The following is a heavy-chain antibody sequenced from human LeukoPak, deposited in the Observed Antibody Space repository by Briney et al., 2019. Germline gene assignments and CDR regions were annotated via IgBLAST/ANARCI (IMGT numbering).Heavy chain of an antibody. Sequence: SGTLSLTCAVSGASISTNTWWSWVRQPPGKGLEWIGEIFHSESINSNPSLESRLTISLDKSNNHFSLKLRSVTAADTAVYYCARELALYYYGSGSYVNNWFDPWGQGTLVTVSS. CDR1: GASISTNTW. CDR3: ARELALYYYGSGSYVNNWFDP. D-gene: IGHD3-10*01. V-gene: IGHV4-4*02. CDR2: IFHSESI. J-gene: IGHJ5*02.